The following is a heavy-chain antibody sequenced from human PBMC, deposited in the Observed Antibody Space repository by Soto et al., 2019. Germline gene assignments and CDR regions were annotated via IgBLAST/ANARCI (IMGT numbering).Heavy chain of an antibody. D-gene: IGHD5-18*01. CDR3: ARDPSVTAIGRADQ. V-gene: IGHV3-9*01. Sequence: ALRLSCVVSGFTFDDYAMHWVRQAPGGGLEWVSGINWNSAVIGYADSVKGRFTISRDNAKNALYLQMTSLRSEDTALYYCARDPSVTAIGRADQWGQGTLVTVSS. CDR1: GFTFDDYA. J-gene: IGHJ4*02. CDR2: INWNSAVI.